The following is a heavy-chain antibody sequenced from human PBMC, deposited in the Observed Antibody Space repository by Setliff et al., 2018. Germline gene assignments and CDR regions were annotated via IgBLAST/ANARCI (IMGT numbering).Heavy chain of an antibody. CDR1: GFTFDDYG. CDR3: ARDRHYGSGSYYTDY. D-gene: IGHD3-10*01. CDR2: TNWNGGST. V-gene: IGHV3-20*04. J-gene: IGHJ4*02. Sequence: LRLSCAASGFTFDDYGMSWVRQGPGKGLEWVSGTNWNGGSTGYSDSVKGRFTISRDNAKNSLYLQMDSLRAEDTALYYCARDRHYGSGSYYTDYWGQGTLVTVSS.